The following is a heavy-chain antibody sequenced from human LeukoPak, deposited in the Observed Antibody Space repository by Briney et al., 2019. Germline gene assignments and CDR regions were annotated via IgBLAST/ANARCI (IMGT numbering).Heavy chain of an antibody. CDR1: GYTFTNYG. CDR3: ARSDLSTITAGPFNY. J-gene: IGHJ4*02. Sequence: EASVKVSCKASGYTFTNYGIIWVRQAPGQGLEWMGWISGYQGSTKYAQNYQGRVTMTIDTSTSTAYMDLRSLISDDTAIYFCARSDLSTITAGPFNYWGQGTLVAVSS. D-gene: IGHD5-24*01. CDR2: ISGYQGST. V-gene: IGHV1-18*01.